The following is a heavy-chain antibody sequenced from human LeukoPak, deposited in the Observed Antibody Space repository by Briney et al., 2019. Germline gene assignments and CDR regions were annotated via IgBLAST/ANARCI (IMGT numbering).Heavy chain of an antibody. J-gene: IGHJ4*02. D-gene: IGHD3-10*01. CDR1: RFTVSSNY. CDR2: IYSGGNT. CDR3: ASRSSMVRGVIITEVDY. V-gene: IGHV3-66*01. Sequence: GGSLRLSCAASRFTVSSNYMTWVRQAPGKGLEWVSVIYSGGNTYYADSVKGRSTISRDNSKNTLYLQMNSLRAEDTAVYYCASRSSMVRGVIITEVDYWGQGTLVTVSS.